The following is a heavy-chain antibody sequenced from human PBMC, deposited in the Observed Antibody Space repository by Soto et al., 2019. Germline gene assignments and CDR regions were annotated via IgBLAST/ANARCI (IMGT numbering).Heavy chain of an antibody. V-gene: IGHV3-23*01. J-gene: IGHJ1*01. CDR3: ATGTAAPAH. Sequence: EVQLLESGGGLVQPGGSLRLSCAASGFTFSNFDMSWVRQAPGKGLEWVSGISTSGGTTYYADSVKGRFTSSRDNSKNTLYLQRTRLRAEDTAVYYCATGTAAPAHWGQGTLVTVSS. CDR2: ISTSGGTT. D-gene: IGHD6-13*01. CDR1: GFTFSNFD.